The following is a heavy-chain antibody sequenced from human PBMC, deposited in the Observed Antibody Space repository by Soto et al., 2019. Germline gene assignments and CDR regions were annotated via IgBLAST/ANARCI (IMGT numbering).Heavy chain of an antibody. Sequence: GGSLRLSCAASGFTFSSYSMNWVRQAPGKGLEWVSSISSSSSYIYYADSVKGRFTISRDNAKNSLYLQMNSLRAEDTAVYYCARGGLIAPTPSSYWGQGTLVTVYS. CDR1: GFTFSSYS. CDR3: ARGGLIAPTPSSY. J-gene: IGHJ4*02. D-gene: IGHD2-2*01. CDR2: ISSSSSYI. V-gene: IGHV3-21*01.